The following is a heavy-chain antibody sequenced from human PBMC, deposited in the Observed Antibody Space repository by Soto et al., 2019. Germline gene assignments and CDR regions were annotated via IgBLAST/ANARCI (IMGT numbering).Heavy chain of an antibody. V-gene: IGHV3-33*01. D-gene: IGHD2-2*01. CDR1: GFTFSSYG. J-gene: IGHJ5*02. Sequence: QVQLVESGGGVVQPGRSLRLSCAASGFTFSSYGMHWVRQAPGKGLEWVAVIWYDGSNKYYADSVKGRFTISRDNSKNTLYLQMNSLRAEDTAVYYCARDEGCSSTSCYSVGWFDPWGKGTLVTVSS. CDR2: IWYDGSNK. CDR3: ARDEGCSSTSCYSVGWFDP.